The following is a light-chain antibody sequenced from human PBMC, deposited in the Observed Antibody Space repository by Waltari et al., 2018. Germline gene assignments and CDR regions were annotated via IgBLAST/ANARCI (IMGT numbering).Light chain of an antibody. CDR2: GNS. V-gene: IGLV1-40*01. Sequence: QSVLTQPPSVSGAPGQRVTISCTGSSPNIGAGYDVHWYQQLPGTAPKLLIYGNSNRPSGVPDRFSGSKSDTSASLAVTGLQAEDEADYYCQAYDSSLCGLYVFGTGTKVTVL. CDR1: SPNIGAGYD. J-gene: IGLJ1*01. CDR3: QAYDSSLCGLYV.